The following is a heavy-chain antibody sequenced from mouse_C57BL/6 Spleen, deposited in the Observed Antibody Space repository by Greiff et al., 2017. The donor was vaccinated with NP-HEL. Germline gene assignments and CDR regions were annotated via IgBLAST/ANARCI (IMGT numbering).Heavy chain of an antibody. Sequence: VQLQQSGAELVKPGASVKISCKASGYAFSSYWMNWVKQRPGKGLEWIGKIYPGDGDTNYNRKFKGQATLTADKSSSTAYMQLSSLTSEDTAVYFCARWTLYDFDYWGKGTTLTVAS. V-gene: IGHV1-80*01. CDR2: IYPGDGDT. CDR1: GYAFSSYW. J-gene: IGHJ2*01. D-gene: IGHD1-1*01. CDR3: ARWTLYDFDY.